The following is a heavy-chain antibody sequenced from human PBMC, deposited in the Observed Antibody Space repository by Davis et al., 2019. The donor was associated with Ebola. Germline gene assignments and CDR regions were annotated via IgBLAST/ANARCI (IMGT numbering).Heavy chain of an antibody. CDR3: ARGSCSSTSCYRGWFDP. V-gene: IGHV4-34*01. Sequence: MPSETLSLTCAVYGGSFSGYYWSWIRQPPGQGLEWIGEINHSGSTNYNPSLKSRVTISVDTSKNQFSLKLSPVTAADTAVYYCARGSCSSTSCYRGWFDPWGQGTLVTVSS. CDR2: INHSGST. J-gene: IGHJ5*02. CDR1: GGSFSGYY. D-gene: IGHD2-2*02.